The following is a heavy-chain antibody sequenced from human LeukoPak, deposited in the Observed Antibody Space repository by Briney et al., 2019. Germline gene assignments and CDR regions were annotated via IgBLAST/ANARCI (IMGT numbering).Heavy chain of an antibody. CDR2: ISSSSSYI. CDR1: GFTFSSYE. Sequence: GGSLRLSCAASGFTFSSYEMNWVRQAPGKGLEWVSSISSSSSYIYYADSVKGRFTISRDNAKNSLYLQMNSLRAEDTAVYYCARDRGDGYNRGYWGQGTLVTVSS. J-gene: IGHJ4*02. CDR3: ARDRGDGYNRGY. D-gene: IGHD5-24*01. V-gene: IGHV3-21*01.